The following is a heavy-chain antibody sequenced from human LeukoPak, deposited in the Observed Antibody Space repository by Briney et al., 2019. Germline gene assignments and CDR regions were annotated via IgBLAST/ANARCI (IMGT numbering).Heavy chain of an antibody. CDR1: GFTFTSYS. CDR3: AKVDRGLDY. D-gene: IGHD3-9*01. CDR2: ISGSGGST. J-gene: IGHJ4*02. Sequence: GGSLRLSCAASGFTFTSYSMNWVRQAPGKGLEWVSTISGSGGSTYYADSVKGRFTISRDNSKNTLYLQINSLRAEDTAVYYCAKVDRGLDYWGQGTLVTVSS. V-gene: IGHV3-23*01.